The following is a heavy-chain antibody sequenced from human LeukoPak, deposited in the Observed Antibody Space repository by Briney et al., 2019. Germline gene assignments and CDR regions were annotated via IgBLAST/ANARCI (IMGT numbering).Heavy chain of an antibody. V-gene: IGHV3-74*01. CDR1: GFTFINYW. Sequence: PGGSLRLSCAASGFTFINYWMNWVRQAPGKGLVWVSRINSDGSSTSYADSVKGRFTISRDNAKNTLYLQMNSLRAEDTAVYYCARVRSGYYSDYWGQGTLVTVSS. CDR2: INSDGSST. J-gene: IGHJ4*02. D-gene: IGHD3-22*01. CDR3: ARVRSGYYSDY.